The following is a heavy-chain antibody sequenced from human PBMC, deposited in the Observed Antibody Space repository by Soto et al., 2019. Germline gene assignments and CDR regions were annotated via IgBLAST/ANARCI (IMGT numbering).Heavy chain of an antibody. D-gene: IGHD2-21*02. V-gene: IGHV3-15*07. CDR2: IKSKTDGGTT. J-gene: IGHJ3*02. Sequence: GGSLRLSCAASGFTFSNAWMNWVRQAPGKGLEWVGRIKSKTDGGTTDYAAPVKGRFTISRDDSKNTLYLQMNSLKTEDTAVYYCTTIVDCGGDCYSYDAFDIWGQGTMVTVSS. CDR3: TTIVDCGGDCYSYDAFDI. CDR1: GFTFSNAW.